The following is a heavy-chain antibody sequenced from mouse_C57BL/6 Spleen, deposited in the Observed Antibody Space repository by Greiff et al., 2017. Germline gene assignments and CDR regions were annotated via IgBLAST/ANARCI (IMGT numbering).Heavy chain of an antibody. CDR2: IDPSDSET. J-gene: IGHJ1*03. CDR1: GYTFTSYW. Sequence: QVQLKQPGAELVRPGSSVKLSCKASGYTFTSYWMHWVKQRPIQGLEWIGNIDPSDSETHYNQKFKDKATLTVDKSSSTAYMQLSSLTSEDSAVYDCASKGTLYGPYWYFYVWGTGTTVTVSS. CDR3: ASKGTLYGPYWYFYV. V-gene: IGHV1-52*01. D-gene: IGHD1-1*01.